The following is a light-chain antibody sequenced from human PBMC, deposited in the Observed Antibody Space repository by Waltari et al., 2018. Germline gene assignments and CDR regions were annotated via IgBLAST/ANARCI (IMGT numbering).Light chain of an antibody. J-gene: IGKJ1*01. V-gene: IGKV3-20*01. CDR1: QSVSRS. CDR3: QQYVRLPAT. CDR2: GAS. Sequence: EIVLTQSPGSLSSSPGERVTLPCRASQSVSRSLAWSPQKPGQAPRLLIFGASNRAHGIPDRFSGSGSETDFSLTISRLEPEDFAVYYCQQYVRLPATFGRGTKVEIK.